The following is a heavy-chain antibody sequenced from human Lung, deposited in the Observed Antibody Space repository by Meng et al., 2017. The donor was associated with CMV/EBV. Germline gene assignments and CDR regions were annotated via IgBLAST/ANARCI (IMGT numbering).Heavy chain of an antibody. CDR2: ISYDGSNK. CDR1: GFIFSDFA. J-gene: IGHJ3*01. CDR3: AKEFPNNAFDV. V-gene: IGHV3-30*01. Sequence: GGSLRLXCPASGFIFSDFAMHWVRQAPGKGLEWVAVISYDGSNKYYADSVKGRFTISRDNSKNTLYLQMNSLRPEDTAVYYCAKEFPNNAFDVWGQGTMVTVSS. D-gene: IGHD2-21*01.